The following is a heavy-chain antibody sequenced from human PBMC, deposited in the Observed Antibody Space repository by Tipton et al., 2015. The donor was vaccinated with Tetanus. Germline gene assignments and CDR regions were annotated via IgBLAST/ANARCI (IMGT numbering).Heavy chain of an antibody. CDR2: IYYSGST. V-gene: IGHV4-59*08. CDR3: AGLQRQKYGMDV. Sequence: LRLSCNVSGGSISSYYWSWIRQPPGKGPEYIGYIYYSGSTHYNPSLRSRLTLLVDTSKNQFSLRLSSVTAADTAVYYCAGLQRQKYGMDVWGQGTTVTVSS. J-gene: IGHJ6*02. CDR1: GGSISSYY.